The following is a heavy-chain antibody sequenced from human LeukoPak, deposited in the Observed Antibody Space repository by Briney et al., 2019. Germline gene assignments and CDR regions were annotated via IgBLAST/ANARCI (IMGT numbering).Heavy chain of an antibody. Sequence: GESLKISCAASGLTVRSNYMGWVRQAPGKGLEWVSVIHSGGNTYYADSVKGRFTISRDNSRNTMDLQMNSLRAEDTAVYYCARCDSSRWNGIDYWGQGTLVTVSS. J-gene: IGHJ4*02. CDR3: ARCDSSRWNGIDY. D-gene: IGHD6-13*01. V-gene: IGHV3-53*01. CDR2: IHSGGNT. CDR1: GLTVRSNY.